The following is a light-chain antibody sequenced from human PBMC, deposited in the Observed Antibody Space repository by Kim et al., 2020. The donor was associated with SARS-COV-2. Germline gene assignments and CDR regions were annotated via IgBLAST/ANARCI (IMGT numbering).Light chain of an antibody. CDR3: QQYGSSFT. V-gene: IGKV3-20*01. Sequence: LAPGERATLSCRASQSVSSSYLAWYQQKPGQAPRLLIYGASSRATGIPDRFSGSGSGTEFTLTISRLEPEDFAVYYCQQYGSSFTFGPGTKVDIK. CDR1: QSVSSSY. CDR2: GAS. J-gene: IGKJ3*01.